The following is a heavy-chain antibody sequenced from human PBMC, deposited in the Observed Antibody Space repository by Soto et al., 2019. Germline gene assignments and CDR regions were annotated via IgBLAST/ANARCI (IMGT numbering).Heavy chain of an antibody. Sequence: ASVKVSCKASGYTFTSYDINWVRQATGQGLEWMGWMNPNSGNTGYAQKFQGRVTMTRNTSISTAYMELSSLRSEDTAVYYCARPGGVMMYNWFDPWGQGTLVTSPQ. J-gene: IGHJ5*02. V-gene: IGHV1-8*01. D-gene: IGHD3-16*01. CDR2: MNPNSGNT. CDR3: ARPGGVMMYNWFDP. CDR1: GYTFTSYD.